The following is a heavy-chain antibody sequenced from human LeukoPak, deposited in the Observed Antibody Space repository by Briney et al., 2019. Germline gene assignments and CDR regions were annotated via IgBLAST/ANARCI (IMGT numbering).Heavy chain of an antibody. D-gene: IGHD3-22*01. V-gene: IGHV1-18*01. Sequence: ASVKVSCKASGYTFTSYGISWVRQAPGQGLEWMGWISAYNGNTNYAQKLQGRVTMTTDTSTSTAYMELRSLKSDDTAVYYCARKARYYDSSGYSPNYYFDYWGQGTLVTVSS. J-gene: IGHJ4*02. CDR2: ISAYNGNT. CDR1: GYTFTSYG. CDR3: ARKARYYDSSGYSPNYYFDY.